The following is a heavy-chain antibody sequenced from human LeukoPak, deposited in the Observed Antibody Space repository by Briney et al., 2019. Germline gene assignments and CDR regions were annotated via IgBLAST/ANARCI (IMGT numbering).Heavy chain of an antibody. D-gene: IGHD3-10*01. J-gene: IGHJ4*02. CDR3: ARAHFSAYNGSE. CDR2: ISSNGGST. Sequence: GGSLRLSCAASGFTFSSYAMHWVRQAPGKGLEYVSAISSNGGSTYYANSVKGRFTISRDNSKNTLYLQMGSLRAEDTAIYYCARAHFSAYNGSEWGQGTLVTVSS. CDR1: GFTFSSYA. V-gene: IGHV3-64*01.